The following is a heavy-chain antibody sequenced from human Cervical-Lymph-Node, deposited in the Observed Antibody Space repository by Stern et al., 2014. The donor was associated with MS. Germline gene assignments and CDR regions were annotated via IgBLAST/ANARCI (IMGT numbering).Heavy chain of an antibody. CDR2: INPSGGST. V-gene: IGHV1-46*01. J-gene: IGHJ5*02. Sequence: VQLVQSGAEVKKPGASVKVSCKASGYTFTSYYMHWVRQAPGQGLEWMGIINPSGGSTSYAQKFQGRVTMTRDTSTSTVYMELSSLRSEDTAVYYCARDKYSYGHDNWFDPWGQGTPVTVSS. CDR3: ARDKYSYGHDNWFDP. CDR1: GYTFTSYY. D-gene: IGHD5-18*01.